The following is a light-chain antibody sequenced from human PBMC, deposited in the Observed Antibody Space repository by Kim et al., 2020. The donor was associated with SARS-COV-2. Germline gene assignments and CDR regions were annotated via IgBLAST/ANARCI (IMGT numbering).Light chain of an antibody. J-gene: IGLJ2*01. CDR1: NGATTSA. V-gene: IGLV4-69*01. Sequence: LTCTMRNGATTSAIAWNPQTPEKGPRSQINLSSYCSHATGGGVPDRFTGNSSGASRYLTISSLQSEDVTNYFCQTWGTGIQVVFGRGTQLTVL. CDR2: LSSYCSH. CDR3: QTWGTGIQVV.